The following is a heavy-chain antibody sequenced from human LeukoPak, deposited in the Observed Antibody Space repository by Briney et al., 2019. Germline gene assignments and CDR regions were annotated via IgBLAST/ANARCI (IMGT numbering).Heavy chain of an antibody. J-gene: IGHJ6*03. CDR1: GYSISSGYY. CDR3: ASLSIAARPSYYYYMDV. V-gene: IGHV4-38-2*01. Sequence: SETLSLTCAVSGYSISSGYYWGRIRQPPGKGLEWIGSIYHSGSTYYNPSLKSRVTISVDTSKNQFSLKLSSVTAADTAVYYCASLSIAARPSYYYYMDVWGKGTTVTVSS. D-gene: IGHD6-6*01. CDR2: IYHSGST.